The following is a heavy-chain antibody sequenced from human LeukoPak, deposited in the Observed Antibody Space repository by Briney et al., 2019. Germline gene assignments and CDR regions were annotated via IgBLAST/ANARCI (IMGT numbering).Heavy chain of an antibody. CDR1: GGSISSGGYY. D-gene: IGHD1-26*01. CDR2: IYYSGST. J-gene: IGHJ5*02. CDR3: ARDIVGAAYYWFDP. Sequence: SETLSLTCTVPGGSISSGGYYWSWIRQHPGKGLEWIGYIYYSGSTYYNPSLKSRVTISVDTSKNQFSLKLSSATAADTAVYYCARDIVGAAYYWFDPWGQGTLVTVSS. V-gene: IGHV4-31*03.